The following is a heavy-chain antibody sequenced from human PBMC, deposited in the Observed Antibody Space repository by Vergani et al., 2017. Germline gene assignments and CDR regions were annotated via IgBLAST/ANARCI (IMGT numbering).Heavy chain of an antibody. CDR3: ARNRGQKAPQGAFDI. V-gene: IGHV1-18*01. CDR1: GSTFTSYG. Sequence: QVQLVQSGAEVKTPGASVKVSCKASGSTFTSYGISWVRQAPGHGLEWMGWISAYNGNTNYAQKLQGRVTMTTDTSTSTAYMELRSLRSEDTAVYYCARNRGQKAPQGAFDIWGQGTMVTVSS. CDR2: ISAYNGNT. J-gene: IGHJ3*02. D-gene: IGHD3-10*01.